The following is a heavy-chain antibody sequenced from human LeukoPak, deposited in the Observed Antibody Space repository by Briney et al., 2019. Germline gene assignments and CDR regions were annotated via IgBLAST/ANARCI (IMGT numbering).Heavy chain of an antibody. CDR3: ARLLIGD. D-gene: IGHD4-17*01. V-gene: IGHV4-39*01. CDR1: GGSISSSSYY. J-gene: IGHJ4*02. CDR2: IYYSGST. Sequence: SETLSLTCTVSGGSISSSSYYWGWIRQPPGKGLEWIGSIYYSGSTYYNPSLKSRVTISVDTSKNQFSLKLGSVTAADTAVYYCARLLIGDWGQGTLVTVSS.